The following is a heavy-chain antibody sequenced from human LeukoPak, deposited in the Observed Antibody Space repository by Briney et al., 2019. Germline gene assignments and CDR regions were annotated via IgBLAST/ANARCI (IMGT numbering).Heavy chain of an antibody. Sequence: GGSLRLSCAASGFTFDDYGMSWVRQAPGKGLEWVSSISSSSSYIYYADSVKGRFTISRDNAKNSLYLQMNSLRAEDTAVYYCARSYYYGSGSGDYWGQGTLVTVSS. CDR1: GFTFDDYG. J-gene: IGHJ4*02. D-gene: IGHD3-10*01. V-gene: IGHV3-21*01. CDR3: ARSYYYGSGSGDY. CDR2: ISSSSSYI.